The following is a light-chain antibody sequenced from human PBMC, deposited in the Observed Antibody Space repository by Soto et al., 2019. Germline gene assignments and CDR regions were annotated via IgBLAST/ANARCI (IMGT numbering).Light chain of an antibody. J-gene: IGKJ4*01. CDR1: QSVSSK. CDR3: QQRSNWPLT. V-gene: IGKV3-15*01. Sequence: EIVLTQSPGTLSVSPGERATLSCRASQSVSSKLAWYQQKPGQAPRLLFYGASTGATGIPARFSGSGSETEFTLSISSLQSEDFAVYYCQQRSNWPLTFGGGTKVEIK. CDR2: GAS.